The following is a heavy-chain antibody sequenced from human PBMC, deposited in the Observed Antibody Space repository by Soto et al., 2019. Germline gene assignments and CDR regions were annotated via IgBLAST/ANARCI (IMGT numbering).Heavy chain of an antibody. CDR1: GFTFDDYA. Sequence: EVQLVESGGGLVQPGRSLRLSCAASGFTFDDYAMHWVRQAPGKGLEWVSGISWNSGSIGYADSVKGRFTISRDNAKNSLYLQMNSLRAEDTALYYCVTDRGLVLSFYFDYWGQGTLVTVSS. J-gene: IGHJ4*02. V-gene: IGHV3-9*01. CDR3: VTDRGLVLSFYFDY. CDR2: ISWNSGSI. D-gene: IGHD6-19*01.